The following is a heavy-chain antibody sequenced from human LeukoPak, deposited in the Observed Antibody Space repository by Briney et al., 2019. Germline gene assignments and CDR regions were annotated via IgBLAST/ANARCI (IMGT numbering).Heavy chain of an antibody. J-gene: IGHJ4*02. CDR3: ARDVRNSAALYY. D-gene: IGHD2-2*01. Sequence: TGTSLRLSCAASGFNFSDLGMHWVRQAPGKGLDWVAVIWPDGSSRYYADSVKGRFTISRDNSKNTLYLQMNSLRAEDTAIYHCARDVRNSAALYYWGQGTLVTVSS. CDR2: IWPDGSSR. CDR1: GFNFSDLG. V-gene: IGHV3-33*01.